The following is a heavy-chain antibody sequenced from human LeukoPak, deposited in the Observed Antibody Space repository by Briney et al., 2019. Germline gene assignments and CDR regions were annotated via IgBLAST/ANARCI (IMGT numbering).Heavy chain of an antibody. Sequence: GGSLRLSCAASGFTFSSYSMNWVRQAPGKGLEWVSSIDFSSNYIYYADSVKGRFTVSRDNAKNSLYVQMNSLRVEDTAVYYCATPAAGPRAEYSHYWGQGTLVTVSS. J-gene: IGHJ1*01. V-gene: IGHV3-21*01. D-gene: IGHD6-13*01. CDR1: GFTFSSYS. CDR2: IDFSSNYI. CDR3: ATPAAGPRAEYSHY.